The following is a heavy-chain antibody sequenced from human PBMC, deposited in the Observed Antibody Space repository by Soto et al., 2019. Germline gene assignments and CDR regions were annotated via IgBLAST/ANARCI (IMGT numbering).Heavy chain of an antibody. D-gene: IGHD2-8*01. CDR3: AKVVWRNPDY. Sequence: SCAASGFAFSSYAMSWVRQAPGKGLEWVSAISGSGGSTYYADSVKGRFTISRDNSKNTLYLQMNSLRAEDTAVYYCAKVVWRNPDYWGQGTLVTVSS. CDR2: ISGSGGST. CDR1: GFAFSSYA. J-gene: IGHJ4*02. V-gene: IGHV3-23*01.